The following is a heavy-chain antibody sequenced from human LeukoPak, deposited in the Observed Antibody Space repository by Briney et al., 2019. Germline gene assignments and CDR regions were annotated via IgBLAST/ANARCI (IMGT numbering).Heavy chain of an antibody. CDR1: GFTFSSYS. D-gene: IGHD5-24*01. J-gene: IGHJ3*02. CDR3: ARMGGEMATSDAFDI. CDR2: ISSSSSYI. V-gene: IGHV3-21*01. Sequence: GGSLRFSCAASGFTFSSYSMNWVRQAPGKGLEWVSSISSSSSYIYYADSVKGRFTISRDNAKNSLYLQMNSLRAEDTAVYYCARMGGEMATSDAFDIWGQGTMVTVSS.